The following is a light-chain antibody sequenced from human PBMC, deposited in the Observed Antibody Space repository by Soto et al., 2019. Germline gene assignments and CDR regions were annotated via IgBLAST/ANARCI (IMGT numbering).Light chain of an antibody. CDR3: QQRSNWPLT. CDR2: GAF. CDR1: QSVRSSY. J-gene: IGKJ4*01. Sequence: IVFTQSPYTLSLSPGESATLSCRASQSVRSSYLAWYQQKPGQAPRLLIYGAFIRATGIPDRFSGSGSGTDFTLTISSLEPEDFAVYYCQQRSNWPLTFGGGTKVDI. V-gene: IGKV3D-20*02.